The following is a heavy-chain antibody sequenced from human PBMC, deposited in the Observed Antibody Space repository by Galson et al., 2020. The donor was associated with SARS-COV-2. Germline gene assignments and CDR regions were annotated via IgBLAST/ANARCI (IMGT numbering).Heavy chain of an antibody. J-gene: IGHJ4*02. CDR3: ARDGQLSSGWAFDY. Sequence: GESLKISCAASGFTFSSYAMHWVRQAPGKGLEWVAQVFFDGSYKYYGDSVKGRFTISRDSSKNMVYLQMNNLKVDDTAVYYCARDGQLSSGWAFDYWGQGTLVTVSS. D-gene: IGHD6-19*01. CDR2: VFFDGSYK. V-gene: IGHV3-30*04. CDR1: GFTFSSYA.